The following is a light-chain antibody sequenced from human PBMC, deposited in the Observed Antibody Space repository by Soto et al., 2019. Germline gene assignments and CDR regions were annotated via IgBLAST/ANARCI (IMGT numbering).Light chain of an antibody. CDR2: DVI. CDR1: SSDVGGYNY. Sequence: QSALTQPASVSGSPGQSITISCTGTSSDVGGYNYVSWYQQHPGKAPKLMIYDVINRPSGVSNRFSGSKSGNSASLTISGLQAEDEADYYCSSYTGSSPYVVFGGGTKLTVL. V-gene: IGLV2-14*03. J-gene: IGLJ2*01. CDR3: SSYTGSSPYVV.